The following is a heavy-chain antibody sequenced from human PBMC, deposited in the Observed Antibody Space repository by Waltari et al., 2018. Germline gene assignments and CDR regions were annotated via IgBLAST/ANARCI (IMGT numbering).Heavy chain of an antibody. D-gene: IGHD3-22*01. J-gene: IGHJ3*02. V-gene: IGHV4-59*01. CDR1: GGSISSYY. Sequence: QVQLQESGPGLVKPSETLSLTCTVSGGSISSYYWSWIRQPPGKGLEWIGYIYYSGSTNYNPSLKGRVTISVDTSKNQFSLKLSSVTAADTAVYYCARDRDDSSGYYFHADAFDIWGQGTMVTVSS. CDR2: IYYSGST. CDR3: ARDRDDSSGYYFHADAFDI.